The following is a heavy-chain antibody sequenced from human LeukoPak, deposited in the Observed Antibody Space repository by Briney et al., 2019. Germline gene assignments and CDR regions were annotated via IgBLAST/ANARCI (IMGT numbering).Heavy chain of an antibody. CDR3: ARVPPAARHFDY. J-gene: IGHJ4*02. Sequence: PGGSLRLSCAASGFTFSSYGMHWVRQAPGKGLEWVAFIRYDGSNKYYADSVKGRFTISRDNAKNSLYLQMDSLRAEDTAVYYCARVPPAARHFDYWGQGTLVTVSS. CDR1: GFTFSSYG. D-gene: IGHD6-6*01. CDR2: IRYDGSNK. V-gene: IGHV3-30*02.